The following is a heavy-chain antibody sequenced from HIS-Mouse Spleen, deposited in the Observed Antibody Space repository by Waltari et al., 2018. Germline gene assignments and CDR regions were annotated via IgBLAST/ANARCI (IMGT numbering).Heavy chain of an antibody. V-gene: IGHV4-39*07. CDR1: AGSISRSSYY. D-gene: IGHD6-13*01. J-gene: IGHJ2*01. Sequence: QLQLQESGPGLVKPSETLSLTCTFSAGSISRSSYYWGWIRQPPGMGLEWIGSSYYSGSTYYNPSLKSRVTISVDTSKNQFSLKLSSVTAADTAVYYCAREIPYSSSWYDWYFDLWGRGTLVTVSS. CDR3: AREIPYSSSWYDWYFDL. CDR2: SYYSGST.